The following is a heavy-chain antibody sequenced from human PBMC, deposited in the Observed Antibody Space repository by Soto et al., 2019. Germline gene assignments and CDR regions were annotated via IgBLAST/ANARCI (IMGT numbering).Heavy chain of an antibody. CDR3: TRDLGAYSSGWYYFEY. V-gene: IGHV3-49*03. Sequence: GSLRLSFTASGFTFGDYAMSWFRQASGKGLEWVGFIRSKAYGGTTEYAASVKGRFTISRDDSKSIAYLQMNSLKTEDTAVYYCTRDLGAYSSGWYYFEYWGQGTLVTV. CDR1: GFTFGDYA. J-gene: IGHJ4*02. CDR2: IRSKAYGGTT. D-gene: IGHD6-19*01.